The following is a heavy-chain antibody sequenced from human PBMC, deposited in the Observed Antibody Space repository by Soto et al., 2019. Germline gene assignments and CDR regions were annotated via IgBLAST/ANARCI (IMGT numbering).Heavy chain of an antibody. J-gene: IGHJ5*02. V-gene: IGHV3-7*03. CDR2: IKQDGSEK. CDR3: ARVIVAATRSWFDP. D-gene: IGHD2-15*01. Sequence: GSLRLSCAASGFTFSSYWMSWVRQAPGKGLEWVANIKQDGSEKYYVDSVKGRFTISRDNAKNSLYLQMDSLRAEDTAVYYCARVIVAATRSWFDPWGQGTLVTVSS. CDR1: GFTFSSYW.